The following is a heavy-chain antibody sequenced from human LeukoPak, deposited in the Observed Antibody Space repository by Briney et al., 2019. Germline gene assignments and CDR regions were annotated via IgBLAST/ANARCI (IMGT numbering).Heavy chain of an antibody. CDR2: IITIFGTA. D-gene: IGHD1-26*01. CDR1: GGTFSSYA. Sequence: GASVKVSCKASGGTFSSYAISWVRQAPGQGLEWMGGIITIFGTANYAQKFQGRVTITTDESTSTAYMELSSLRSEDTAVYYCARDNSGSYYWFDPWGQGTLVTVSS. V-gene: IGHV1-69*05. J-gene: IGHJ5*02. CDR3: ARDNSGSYYWFDP.